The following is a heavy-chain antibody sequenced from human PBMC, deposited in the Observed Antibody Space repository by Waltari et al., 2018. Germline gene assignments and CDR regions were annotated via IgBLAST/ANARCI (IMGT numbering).Heavy chain of an antibody. D-gene: IGHD6-13*01. CDR3: ARDIAAAGTGFDY. CDR2: IYYSGST. J-gene: IGHJ4*02. V-gene: IGHV4-59*11. Sequence: QVQLQESGPGLVKPSSTLSLTCTVSGGSISSHSWSWLRQPPGKGLEWIWYIYYSGSTNYNPSLKSRVTISVDTSKNQFSLKLSSVTAADTAVYYCARDIAAAGTGFDYWGQGTLVTVSS. CDR1: GGSISSHS.